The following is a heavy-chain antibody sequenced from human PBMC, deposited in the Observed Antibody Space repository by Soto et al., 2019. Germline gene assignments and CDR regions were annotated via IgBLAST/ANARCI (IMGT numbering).Heavy chain of an antibody. CDR3: VRDWETTVTTPDLGGMDV. D-gene: IGHD4-4*01. V-gene: IGHV1-2*04. Sequence: QVQLVQSGAEVKKPGASVKVSCKASGYTFTGYYMHWVRQAPGQGLEWMGWINPNSGGTNYAQKFQGWVTMTRDTSISTAYRELSRLRSDDTAVYYCVRDWETTVTTPDLGGMDVWGQGTTVTVSS. CDR2: INPNSGGT. J-gene: IGHJ6*02. CDR1: GYTFTGYY.